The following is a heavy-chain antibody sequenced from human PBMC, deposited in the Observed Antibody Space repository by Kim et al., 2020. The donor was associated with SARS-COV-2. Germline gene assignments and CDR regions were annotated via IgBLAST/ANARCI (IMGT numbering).Heavy chain of an antibody. D-gene: IGHD6-19*01. Sequence: YYADSVKGRFTISRDNSKNTLYLQMNSLRAEDTAVYYCARDRVAGGYFDYWGQGTLVTVSS. V-gene: IGHV3-33*01. CDR3: ARDRVAGGYFDY. J-gene: IGHJ4*02.